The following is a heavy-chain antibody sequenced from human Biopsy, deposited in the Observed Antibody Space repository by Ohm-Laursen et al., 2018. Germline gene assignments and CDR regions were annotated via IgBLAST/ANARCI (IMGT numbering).Heavy chain of an antibody. CDR2: ISYTGYT. J-gene: IGHJ1*01. D-gene: IGHD4-23*01. V-gene: IGHV4-59*11. Sequence: TLSLTCTVSGGSFTGHYWSWIRQPPGKGLEWIGHISYTGYTSYKSSLKSRVTISLGTSRKHFSLRLTSLAAADTAVYYCARGSNEYGGLYFPHWGQGTLVTVSS. CDR1: GGSFTGHY. CDR3: ARGSNEYGGLYFPH.